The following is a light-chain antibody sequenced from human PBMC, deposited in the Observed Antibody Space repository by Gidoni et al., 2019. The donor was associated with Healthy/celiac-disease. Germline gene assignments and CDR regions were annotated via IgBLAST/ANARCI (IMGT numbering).Light chain of an antibody. CDR2: AAS. Sequence: DIQMTQSPSSLSASVGDRVTITCRASQSISSSLNWYQQKQGKAPKLLIYAASCLQSGVPSRFSSSGSGTDFTITSSSLQPEDFATYYCQQSYSTLWTFGQGTKVEIK. CDR1: QSISSS. V-gene: IGKV1-39*01. J-gene: IGKJ1*01. CDR3: QQSYSTLWT.